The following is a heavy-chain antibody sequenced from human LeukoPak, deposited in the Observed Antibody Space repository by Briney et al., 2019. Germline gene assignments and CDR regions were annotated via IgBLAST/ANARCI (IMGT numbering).Heavy chain of an antibody. CDR2: IYYNGST. CDR3: ARHDAVWGIAVDY. Sequence: SSETLSLTCTVSGGSISSYYWSWIRQPPGKGLEWIGYIYYNGSTNYNPSLKSRVTISVDTSKNQFFLKLSSVTAADTAVYYCARHDAVWGIAVDYWGQGTLVTVSS. D-gene: IGHD3-16*01. CDR1: GGSISSYY. V-gene: IGHV4-59*08. J-gene: IGHJ4*02.